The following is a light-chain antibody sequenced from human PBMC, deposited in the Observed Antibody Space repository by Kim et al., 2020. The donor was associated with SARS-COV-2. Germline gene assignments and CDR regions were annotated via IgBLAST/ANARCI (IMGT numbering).Light chain of an antibody. CDR2: DVS. Sequence: IQMTQSPSSLSASVGDRVTITCQASQDIRKNLNWYQQKPGKAPKLLIYDVSNLELGVPLRFSGSGSGTDFTFTISSLQPEDIATYYCQQYDNLPITFGQGTRLEIK. CDR3: QQYDNLPIT. CDR1: QDIRKN. V-gene: IGKV1-33*01. J-gene: IGKJ5*01.